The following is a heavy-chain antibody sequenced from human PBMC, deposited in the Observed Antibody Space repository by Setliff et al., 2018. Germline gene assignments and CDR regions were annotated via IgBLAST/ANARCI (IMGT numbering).Heavy chain of an antibody. CDR3: FGAGTCSY. D-gene: IGHD3-16*01. V-gene: IGHV3-23*03. CDR1: GFTFSTYA. CDR2: IYSGDRNT. J-gene: IGHJ4*02. Sequence: GGSLRLSCAASGFTFSTYAMSWVRQAPGKGLEWVSTIYSGDRNTFYTDSVKGRFTIFRDGSKNSLSLQMNSLRTEDTAVYYCFGAGTCSYWGQGTQVTVSS.